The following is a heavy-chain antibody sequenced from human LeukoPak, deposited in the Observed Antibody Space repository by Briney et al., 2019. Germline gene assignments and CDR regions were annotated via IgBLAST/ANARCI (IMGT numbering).Heavy chain of an antibody. CDR2: ISSNGGST. V-gene: IGHV3-64*01. Sequence: GGSLRLSCAASGFTLSSYAMHWVRQAPGKGLEYVSAISSNGGSTYYANSVKGRFTISRDNSKNTLYLQMGSLRAEDMAVYYCAREGITGTFDYWGQGTLVTVS. J-gene: IGHJ4*02. D-gene: IGHD1-20*01. CDR1: GFTLSSYA. CDR3: AREGITGTFDY.